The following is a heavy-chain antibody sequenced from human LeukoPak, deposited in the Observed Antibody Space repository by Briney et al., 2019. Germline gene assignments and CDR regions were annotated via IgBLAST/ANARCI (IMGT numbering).Heavy chain of an antibody. Sequence: SETLSLTCTVSGGSVTDYYWSWIRQSPGKGLEWIGYIYYTGTSYNPSLKSRVTISADTSKNQFSLKLSSVTAADTAVYYCARGRSSMVRGYYYYYMDVWGKGTTVTISS. J-gene: IGHJ6*03. D-gene: IGHD3-10*01. CDR3: ARGRSSMVRGYYYYYMDV. CDR1: GGSVTDYY. CDR2: IYYTGT. V-gene: IGHV4-59*02.